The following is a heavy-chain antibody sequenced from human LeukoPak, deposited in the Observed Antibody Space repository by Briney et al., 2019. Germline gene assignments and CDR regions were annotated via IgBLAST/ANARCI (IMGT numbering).Heavy chain of an antibody. J-gene: IGHJ5*02. CDR2: ISAYNGNT. Sequence: EASVKVSCKASGYTFTSYGISWVRQAPGQGLEWMGWISAYNGNTNYAQKLQGRVTMTTDTSTSTAYMELRSLRSDDTAVYYCARGLLPLADYAQVGGFDPWGQGTLVTVSS. CDR3: ARGLLPLADYAQVGGFDP. CDR1: GYTFTSYG. V-gene: IGHV1-18*01. D-gene: IGHD4-17*01.